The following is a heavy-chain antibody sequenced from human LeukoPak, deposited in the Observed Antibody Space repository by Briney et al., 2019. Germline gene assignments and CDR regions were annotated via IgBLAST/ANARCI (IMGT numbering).Heavy chain of an antibody. J-gene: IGHJ6*02. CDR2: INHSGST. D-gene: IGHD3-10*01. CDR3: ARVKGRGVNYYYGMDV. CDR1: GGSFSGYY. Sequence: SETLSLTCAVYGGSFSGYYWSWIRQPPGKGLEWIGEINHSGSTNYNPSLKSRVTISVDTSKNQFSLKLSPVTAADTAVYYCARVKGRGVNYYYGMDVWGQGTTVTVSS. V-gene: IGHV4-34*01.